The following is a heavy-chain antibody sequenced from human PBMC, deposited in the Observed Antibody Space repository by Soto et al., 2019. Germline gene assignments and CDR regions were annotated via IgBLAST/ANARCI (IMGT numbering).Heavy chain of an antibody. Sequence: GGSLRLSCAASVFTFSSYGMHWVRQAPGKGLEWLAVITHDGRNKYYADSVKGRFTISRDNSKNTLYLQMNSLRAEDTAVYYCAKEEVPGYCSGGNSYSNEHCFDYWVPGTMVTVYS. J-gene: IGHJ4*02. CDR2: ITHDGRNK. CDR3: AKEEVPGYCSGGNSYSNEHCFDY. D-gene: IGHD2-15*01. V-gene: IGHV3-30*18. CDR1: VFTFSSYG.